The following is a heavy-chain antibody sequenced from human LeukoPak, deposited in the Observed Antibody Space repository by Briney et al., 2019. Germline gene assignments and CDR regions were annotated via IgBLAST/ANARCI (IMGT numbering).Heavy chain of an antibody. J-gene: IGHJ4*02. V-gene: IGHV3-9*01. CDR1: GFTFDDYA. D-gene: IGHD1-26*01. CDR2: ISWNSGSI. Sequence: GRSLRLSCAASGFTFDDYAMHWVRQAPGKGLEWVSGISWNSGSIGYADSVKGRFTISRDNAKNSLYLQMNSLRAEDTALYYCAKDKGFSGSLIDYWGQGTLVTVSS. CDR3: AKDKGFSGSLIDY.